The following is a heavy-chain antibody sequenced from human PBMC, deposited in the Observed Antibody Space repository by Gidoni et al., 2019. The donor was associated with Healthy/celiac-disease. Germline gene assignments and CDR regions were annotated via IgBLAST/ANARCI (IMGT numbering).Heavy chain of an antibody. Sequence: EVQLLESGGGLVQPGGSLRLSCAASGFTFSSYAMRWVRQAPGKGLEWVSAISGSGGSTYYADSVKGRFTISRDNSKNTLYLQMNSLRAEDTAVYYCATQGPIIVVVPAAIASVDDYWGQGTLVTVSS. CDR2: ISGSGGST. CDR1: GFTFSSYA. CDR3: ATQGPIIVVVPAAIASVDDY. V-gene: IGHV3-23*01. D-gene: IGHD2-2*01. J-gene: IGHJ4*02.